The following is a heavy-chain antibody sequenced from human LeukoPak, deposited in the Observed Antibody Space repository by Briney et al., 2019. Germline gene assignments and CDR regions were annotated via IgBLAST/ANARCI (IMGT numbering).Heavy chain of an antibody. Sequence: SETLSLTCTVSGGSMGTYYWSWIRQSPGKGLEWIGYIYYSGSTSYNPSLKSRLTISIDTSKTQFYLKLSSVTAADTAVYYCARVVYSGSWGYFDYWGQGILVTVSS. CDR1: GGSMGTYY. D-gene: IGHD3-10*01. J-gene: IGHJ4*02. V-gene: IGHV4-59*01. CDR3: ARVVYSGSWGYFDY. CDR2: IYYSGST.